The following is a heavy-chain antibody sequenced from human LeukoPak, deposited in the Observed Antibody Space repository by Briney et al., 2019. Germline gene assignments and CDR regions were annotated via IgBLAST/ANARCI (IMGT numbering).Heavy chain of an antibody. CDR3: AKDMAEQQLADAFDI. D-gene: IGHD6-13*01. V-gene: IGHV3-7*03. J-gene: IGHJ3*02. Sequence: GGSLRLSCAASGFTFSTFSRSWMSWVRQAPGKELEWVANIKEDGSQKYYVDSVKGRFTISRDNSKNTQYLQMNSLRAEDTAVYYCAKDMAEQQLADAFDIWGQGTMVTVSS. CDR2: IKEDGSQK. CDR1: GFTFSTFSRSW.